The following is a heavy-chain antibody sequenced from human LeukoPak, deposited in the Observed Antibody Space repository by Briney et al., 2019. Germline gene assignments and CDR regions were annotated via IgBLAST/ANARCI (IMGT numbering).Heavy chain of an antibody. CDR3: TRDLEYYYYMDV. CDR2: IRSKAYGGTT. CDR1: GFTFGDYA. V-gene: IGHV3-49*04. J-gene: IGHJ6*03. D-gene: IGHD5-24*01. Sequence: GRSLRLSCTASGFTFGDYAMSWVRQAPGKGLEWVGFIRSKAYGGTTEYAASVKGRFTISRDDSKSIAYLQMNSLKTEDTAVYYCTRDLEYYYYMDVWGKGTTVTISS.